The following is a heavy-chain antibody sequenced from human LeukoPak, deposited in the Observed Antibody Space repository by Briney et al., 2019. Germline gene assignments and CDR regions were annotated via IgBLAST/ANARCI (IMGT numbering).Heavy chain of an antibody. CDR2: ISYDGSNK. Sequence: GGSLRLSCAASGFTFSSYAMHWVRQAPGKGLEWVAVISYDGSNKYYADSVKGRFTISRDNSKNTLYLQMNSLRAEDTAVYHCARDRPALTYYYDSSGTFDYWGQGTLVTVSS. V-gene: IGHV3-30-3*01. D-gene: IGHD3-22*01. J-gene: IGHJ4*02. CDR1: GFTFSSYA. CDR3: ARDRPALTYYYDSSGTFDY.